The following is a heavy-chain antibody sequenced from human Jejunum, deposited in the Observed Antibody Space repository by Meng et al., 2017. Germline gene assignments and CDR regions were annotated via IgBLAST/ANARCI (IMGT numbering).Heavy chain of an antibody. V-gene: IGHV3-7*01. J-gene: IGHJ4*02. CDR3: VRSTSGGAGSGSDHIFDF. D-gene: IGHD3-10*01. CDR1: GFTFTNHW. Sequence: GESLKISCAASGFTFTNHWMNWVRQAPGKGLEWVANIKQDGSKESYVDSVKGRFTISRDNAKNSLSLQMNSLRAEDTAMYYCVRSTSGGAGSGSDHIFDFWGQGTLVTVSS. CDR2: IKQDGSKE.